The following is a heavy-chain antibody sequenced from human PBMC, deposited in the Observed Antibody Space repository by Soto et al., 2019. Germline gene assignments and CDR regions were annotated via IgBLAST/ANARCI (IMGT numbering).Heavy chain of an antibody. J-gene: IGHJ4*02. CDR3: TRAAYWGRDCRYSFDY. CDR2: INGDGTIT. Sequence: EVQLVESGGGLVQPGGSLRLSCAASGFTFSNYWMHWVRQVPGKGLLWVSRINGDGTITDYADSVKGRFTISRYNGENTLYLQMSSLRAEDTAVYYGTRAAYWGRDCRYSFDYWGQGTLVTVSS. D-gene: IGHD2-21*02. CDR1: GFTFSNYW. V-gene: IGHV3-74*01.